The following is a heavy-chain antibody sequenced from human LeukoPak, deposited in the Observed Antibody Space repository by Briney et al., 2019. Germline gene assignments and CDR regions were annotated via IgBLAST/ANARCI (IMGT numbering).Heavy chain of an antibody. CDR2: IYTRGST. V-gene: IGHV4-4*07. Sequence: SETLSLTCTVSGGSINNYYWSWIRQLAGKGLEWIGRIYTRGSTNYNPSLKSRVTMSVDTSKNQFSLKLSSVTAADTAVYYCARGRYCSADICSGGDAFDIWGQGAMVSVSS. J-gene: IGHJ3*02. CDR3: ARGRYCSADICSGGDAFDI. D-gene: IGHD2-15*01. CDR1: GGSINNYY.